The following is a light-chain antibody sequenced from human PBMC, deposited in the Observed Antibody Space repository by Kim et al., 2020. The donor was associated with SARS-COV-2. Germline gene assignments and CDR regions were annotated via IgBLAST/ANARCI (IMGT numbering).Light chain of an antibody. CDR3: QAWDSSNYV. J-gene: IGLJ1*01. CDR2: QDS. CDR1: KLGDKY. Sequence: VAPGQTASITCSGDKLGDKYACWYQQKPGQSPVLVIYQDSKRPSGIPERFSGSNSGNTATLTISGTQAMDEADYYCQAWDSSNYVFGTGTKVTVL. V-gene: IGLV3-1*01.